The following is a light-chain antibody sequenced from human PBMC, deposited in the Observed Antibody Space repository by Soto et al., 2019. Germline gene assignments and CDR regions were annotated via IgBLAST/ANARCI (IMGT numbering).Light chain of an antibody. J-gene: IGKJ2*01. CDR3: QQYNNGPYT. V-gene: IGKV3-15*01. CDR1: QSINSH. Sequence: ERVMTQSPATLSVSPGERATLSCRANQSINSHLSWYQHKPGQAPGLLIYGASARANGIPARFSGSGSGTEFTLTISGLQPEDFAVYYFQQYNNGPYTVGPGTKLEIK. CDR2: GAS.